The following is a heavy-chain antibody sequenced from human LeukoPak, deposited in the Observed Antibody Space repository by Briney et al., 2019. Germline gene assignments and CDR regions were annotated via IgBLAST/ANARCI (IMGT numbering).Heavy chain of an antibody. J-gene: IGHJ4*02. CDR3: ATAVYSGYDFGY. CDR2: IYSGGST. CDR1: GFTFSSYS. V-gene: IGHV3-53*01. Sequence: GGSLRLSCAAFGFTFSSYSMNWVRQAPGKGLEWVSVIYSGGSTYYADSVKGRFTISRDNSKNTLYLQMNSLRAEDTAVYYCATAVYSGYDFGYWGQGTLVTVSS. D-gene: IGHD5-12*01.